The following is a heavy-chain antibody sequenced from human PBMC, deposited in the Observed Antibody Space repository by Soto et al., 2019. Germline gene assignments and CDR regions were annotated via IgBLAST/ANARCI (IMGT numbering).Heavy chain of an antibody. V-gene: IGHV1-18*01. CDR3: ARLRFRSLPPLGYQADDD. Sequence: GASVKVSCKASGYTFTSYGISWVRQAPGQGLEWMGWISAYNGNTNYAQKLQGRVTMTTDTSTSTAYMELRSLRSDDTAVYYCARLRFRSLPPLGYQADDDWGQGTRVTVAS. CDR1: GYTFTSYG. CDR2: ISAYNGNT. J-gene: IGHJ4*02. D-gene: IGHD2-15*01.